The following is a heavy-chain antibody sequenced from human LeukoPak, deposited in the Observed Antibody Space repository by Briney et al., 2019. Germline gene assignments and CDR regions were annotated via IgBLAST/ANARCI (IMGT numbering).Heavy chain of an antibody. V-gene: IGHV1-18*01. CDR1: GGTFSSYA. D-gene: IGHD5-12*01. J-gene: IGHJ4*02. CDR3: ARDHYSGYDSNFDY. CDR2: ISAYNGNT. Sequence: GASVKVSCKASGGTFSSYAISWVRQAPGQGLEWMGWISAYNGNTNYAQKLQGRVTMTTDTSTSTAYMELRSLRSDDTAVYYCARDHYSGYDSNFDYWGQGTLVTVSS.